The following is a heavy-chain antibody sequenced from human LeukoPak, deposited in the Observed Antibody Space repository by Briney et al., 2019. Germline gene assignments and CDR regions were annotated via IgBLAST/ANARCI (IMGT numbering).Heavy chain of an antibody. CDR1: GFTFSDYY. CDR3: ARQAGAVGYGMVV. Sequence: GGSLRLSCAASGFTFSDYYMSWIRQAPGEGLEWVSYISSSSSYTNCADSVKGRLTISRDNAKNSLYLQMNSLRADDTAVYYCARQAGAVGYGMVVWGQGTTVSVSS. J-gene: IGHJ6*02. V-gene: IGHV3-11*03. CDR2: ISSSSSYT. D-gene: IGHD6-19*01.